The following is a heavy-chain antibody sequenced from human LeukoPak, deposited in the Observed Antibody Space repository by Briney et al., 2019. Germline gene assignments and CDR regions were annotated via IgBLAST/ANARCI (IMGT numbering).Heavy chain of an antibody. CDR3: ARTPYCTNGVCYSAYYFDY. CDR2: ISYNGRI. Sequence: SETLFLTCTGPGGSISSHHWSWIRQPPGKVLEWVGSISYNGRINYNPALKSRVPMSVDTAKNQSSQKLSSVYAADTAVYYGARTPYCTNGVCYSAYYFDYWGQGTLVTVSS. J-gene: IGHJ4*02. CDR1: GGSISSHH. D-gene: IGHD2-8*01. V-gene: IGHV4-59*11.